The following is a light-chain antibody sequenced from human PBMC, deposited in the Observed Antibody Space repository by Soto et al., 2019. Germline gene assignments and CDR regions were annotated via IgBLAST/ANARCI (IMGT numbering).Light chain of an antibody. J-gene: IGLJ2*01. V-gene: IGLV3-1*01. Sequence: SYELTQPPSVSVSPGQTASITCSGDKLGHKYVSWYQQKPGQSPILVIYQDSKRPSGIPERVSGSNSGSTATLTISETQAMXEADYYCQTWASSIVVFGGGTKVTVL. CDR2: QDS. CDR3: QTWASSIVV. CDR1: KLGHKY.